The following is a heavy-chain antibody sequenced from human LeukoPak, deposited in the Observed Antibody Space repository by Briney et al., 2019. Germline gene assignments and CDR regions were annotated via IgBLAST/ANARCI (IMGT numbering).Heavy chain of an antibody. V-gene: IGHV3-33*08. CDR2: IWYDGSNK. D-gene: IGHD6-25*01. Sequence: GGSLKLSCAASGFTFSGSAMHWVRQAPGKGLEWVVVIWYDGSNKYYADSVKGRFTISRDNSKNTLYLQMNSLRAEDTAVYYCARSLAAGFDIWGQGTVVIVSS. CDR1: GFTFSGSA. CDR3: ARSLAAGFDI. J-gene: IGHJ3*02.